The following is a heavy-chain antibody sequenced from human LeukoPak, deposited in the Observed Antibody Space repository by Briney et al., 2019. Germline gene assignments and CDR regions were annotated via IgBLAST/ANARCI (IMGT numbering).Heavy chain of an antibody. V-gene: IGHV5-51*01. J-gene: IGHJ4*02. CDR3: ARLGEAVVVPAARPFDY. Sequence: GESLKISCKGSGYTITSYWIGWVRQMPGKGLEWMGIIHPGDSDTRYSPSFQGQVNISADKSISTAYLQWSSLKASDTAMYYYARLGEAVVVPAARPFDYWGQGTLVTVSS. D-gene: IGHD2-2*01. CDR2: IHPGDSDT. CDR1: GYTITSYW.